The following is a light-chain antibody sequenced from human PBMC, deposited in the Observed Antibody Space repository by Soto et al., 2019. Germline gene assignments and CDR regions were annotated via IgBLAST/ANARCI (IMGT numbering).Light chain of an antibody. Sequence: IVLTRSPATLSLSPGQRATLSCRASQSINNKVAWYQQKPGQAPRXFIYGASTRATGVPARFSGSGSGTEFTLSISSLQSEHLAVYYCQQYNSWPLTFGGGTKVDI. CDR2: GAS. CDR3: QQYNSWPLT. CDR1: QSINNK. V-gene: IGKV3-15*01. J-gene: IGKJ4*01.